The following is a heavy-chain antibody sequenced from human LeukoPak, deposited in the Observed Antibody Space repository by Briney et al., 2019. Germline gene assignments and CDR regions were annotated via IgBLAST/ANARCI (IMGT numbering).Heavy chain of an antibody. CDR2: INPNSGGT. V-gene: IGHV1-2*06. CDR3: ARAQNYHDRSGYSDDTFDV. CDR1: GYTFTGYY. D-gene: IGHD3-22*01. J-gene: IGHJ3*01. Sequence: ASVKVSCKASGYTFTGYYMHWVRQAPGQGLERMGRINPNSGGTNYAQKFQGRVTMTRDTSINTAFVELRRLRSDDTATYYCARAQNYHDRSGYSDDTFDVWGHGTMITVSS.